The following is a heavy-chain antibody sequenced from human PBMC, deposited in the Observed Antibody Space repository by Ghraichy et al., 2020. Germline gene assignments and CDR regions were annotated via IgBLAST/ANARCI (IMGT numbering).Heavy chain of an antibody. Sequence: SETQSLTCTVSGGSVSGTYYWNWIRQPPGKGLEWIGCFYYSESTNYNPSLKSRVSISVDMSRSQFSLKLSSVTAADTAVYFCARLPFQRGSSRNYYYGMDVWGQGTTVTVSS. J-gene: IGHJ6*02. V-gene: IGHV4-61*01. D-gene: IGHD1-26*01. CDR2: FYYSEST. CDR1: GGSVSGTYY. CDR3: ARLPFQRGSSRNYYYGMDV.